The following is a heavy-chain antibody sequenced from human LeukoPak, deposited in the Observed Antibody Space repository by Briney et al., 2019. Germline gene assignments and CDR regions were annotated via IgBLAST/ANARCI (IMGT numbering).Heavy chain of an antibody. V-gene: IGHV3-74*01. Sequence: GGSLTLSCGAYGFTFGTYWMHWVRQAPGKGLVWVSGINSDGGTTTYADSVKGRLTISRDNAKNTLYLQMNNLRAEDTAIYYCAELGITMIGGVWGKGTTVTISS. D-gene: IGHD3-10*02. J-gene: IGHJ6*04. CDR3: AELGITMIGGV. CDR1: GFTFGTYW. CDR2: INSDGGTT.